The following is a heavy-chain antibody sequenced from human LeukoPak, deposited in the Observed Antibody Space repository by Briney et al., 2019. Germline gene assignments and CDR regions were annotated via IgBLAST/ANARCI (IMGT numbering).Heavy chain of an antibody. J-gene: IGHJ4*02. D-gene: IGHD5-12*01. Sequence: SETLSLTCTVSGGSISSSSYYWGWIRQPPGTGLEWIGSIYYSGNTYYNPSLKSRVTISVDTSKNQFSLKLSSVTAADTAVYYCARQQNRGYGLPFDYWGQGTLVTVSS. CDR3: ARQQNRGYGLPFDY. CDR1: GGSISSSSYY. V-gene: IGHV4-39*01. CDR2: IYYSGNT.